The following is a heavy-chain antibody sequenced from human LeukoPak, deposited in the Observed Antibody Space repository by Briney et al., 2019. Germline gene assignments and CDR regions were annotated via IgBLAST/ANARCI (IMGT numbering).Heavy chain of an antibody. D-gene: IGHD3-22*01. CDR3: AKASYYYDSSGYFDY. CDR1: GFTFSSYA. Sequence: GGSLRLSCAASGFTFSSYAMSWVRQAPGKGLEWVSAISGSGGSTYYADSVKGRFTISRDNSKNTLYLQMNSLRAEDTAVYYCAKASYYYDSSGYFDYWGQGTLVTVSS. V-gene: IGHV3-23*01. J-gene: IGHJ4*02. CDR2: ISGSGGST.